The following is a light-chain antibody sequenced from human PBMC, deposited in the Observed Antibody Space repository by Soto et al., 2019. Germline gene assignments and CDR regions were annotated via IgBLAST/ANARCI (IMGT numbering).Light chain of an antibody. V-gene: IGKV3-15*01. CDR3: QQYNNWPQT. CDR2: GAS. CDR1: QTINNN. Sequence: VMTPAPATLSVSPGERATLSCRASQTINNNVAWYQLKDGQVPRLVIYGASTRATDIPARFSGSGSGTDFTLTISSLQSEDFAEYHCQQYNNWPQTFGQGTRLEIK. J-gene: IGKJ5*01.